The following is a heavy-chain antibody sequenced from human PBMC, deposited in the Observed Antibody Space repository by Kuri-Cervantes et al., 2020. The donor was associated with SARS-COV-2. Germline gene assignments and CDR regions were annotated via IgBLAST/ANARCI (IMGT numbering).Heavy chain of an antibody. D-gene: IGHD2-2*01. Sequence: GGSLRLSCTVSGGSISSTSYYWGWVRRPPGKGLEWVGLIKSRTDGETIVYAAPVKGRFTISRDDSENTLFLQMNSLETEDTAVYYCATDAAHTSMAYWGQGTLVTVSS. CDR3: ATDAAHTSMAY. CDR1: GGSISSTSYY. CDR2: IKSRTDGETI. J-gene: IGHJ4*02. V-gene: IGHV3-15*07.